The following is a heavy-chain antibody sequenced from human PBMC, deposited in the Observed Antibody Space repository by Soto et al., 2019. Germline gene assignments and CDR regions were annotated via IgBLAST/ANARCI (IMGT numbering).Heavy chain of an antibody. V-gene: IGHV4-30-4*01. CDR3: ATMGTPATGLYYFDN. Sequence: SETLSLTCTVSGVSISSGDYYWSWIRQPPEKGLERIGFMSHSGIPFYNASLKSQFTMSVDTSKSQFSLSLSFVTAADTAVYYCATMGTPATGLYYFDNWGQGTLVTVSS. J-gene: IGHJ4*02. CDR2: MSHSGIP. D-gene: IGHD1-7*01. CDR1: GVSISSGDYY.